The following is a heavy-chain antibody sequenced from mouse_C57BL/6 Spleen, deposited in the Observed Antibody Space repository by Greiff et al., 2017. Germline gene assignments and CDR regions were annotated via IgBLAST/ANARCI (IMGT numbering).Heavy chain of an antibody. V-gene: IGHV1-55*01. CDR1: GYTFTSYW. CDR2: IYPGSGST. J-gene: IGHJ4*01. CDR3: ARCYSKWGYYAMDY. D-gene: IGHD2-5*01. Sequence: QVQLQQPGAELVKPGASVKMSCKASGYTFTSYWITWVKQRPGQGLEWIGDIYPGSGSTNYNEKFKSKATLTVDTSSSTAYIQLSSLTSEDSAVYYCARCYSKWGYYAMDYWGQGTSGTVSS.